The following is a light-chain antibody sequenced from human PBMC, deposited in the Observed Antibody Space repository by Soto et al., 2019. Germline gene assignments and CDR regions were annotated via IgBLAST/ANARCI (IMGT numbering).Light chain of an antibody. CDR3: QQRIWPRIT. Sequence: EIVLTQSPATLSLSPGETATLSCRASQTISRHLAWYQRKPGQAPRLLIYDISYRDTGVPARFSGSGSGTDFPPTIRRLKPEDSAVYYCQQRIWPRITFGQGTRLEIK. J-gene: IGKJ2*01. V-gene: IGKV3-11*01. CDR2: DIS. CDR1: QTISRH.